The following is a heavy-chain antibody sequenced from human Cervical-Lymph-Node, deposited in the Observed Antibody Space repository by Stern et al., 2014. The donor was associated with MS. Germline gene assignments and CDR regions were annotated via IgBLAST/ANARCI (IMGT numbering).Heavy chain of an antibody. J-gene: IGHJ4*02. D-gene: IGHD3-22*01. CDR3: ARVYYDSSGYSTYFDY. CDR1: GYSFTSYW. CDR2: IYPGDSDT. Sequence: MQLVQSGAEVKKPGESLKISCKGSGYSFTSYWIGWVRQMPGKGLEWMGIIYPGDSDTRYSPSFQGQVTISADKSISTAYLQWSSLKASDTAMYYCARVYYDSSGYSTYFDYWGQGTLVTVSS. V-gene: IGHV5-51*01.